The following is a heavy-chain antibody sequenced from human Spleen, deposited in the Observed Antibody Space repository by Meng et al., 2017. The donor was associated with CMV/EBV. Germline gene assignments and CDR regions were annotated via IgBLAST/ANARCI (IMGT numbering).Heavy chain of an antibody. CDR3: ARDGFGYSSSQYYYYYGMDV. Sequence: SETLSLTCTVSGGSISSYYWSWIRQPPGKGLEWIGYIYYSGSTYYNPSLKSRVTISVDTSKNQFSLKLSSVTAADTAVYYCARDGFGYSSSQYYYYYGMDVWGQGTTVTVSS. J-gene: IGHJ6*02. CDR2: IYYSGST. V-gene: IGHV4-59*12. CDR1: GGSISSYY. D-gene: IGHD6-13*01.